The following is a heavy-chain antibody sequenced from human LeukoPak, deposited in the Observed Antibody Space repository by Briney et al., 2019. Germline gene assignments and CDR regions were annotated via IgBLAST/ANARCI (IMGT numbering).Heavy chain of an antibody. CDR2: IYSGGST. CDR3: ARAAGEMATIRY. D-gene: IGHD5-24*01. Sequence: PGGSLRLSCAASGFTVSSNYMSWVRQAPGKGLEWVSVIYSGGSTYYADSVKGRFTISRDNAKNTLYLQMNSLRAEDTAVYYCARAAGEMATIRYWGQGTLVTVSS. CDR1: GFTVSSNY. J-gene: IGHJ4*02. V-gene: IGHV3-53*01.